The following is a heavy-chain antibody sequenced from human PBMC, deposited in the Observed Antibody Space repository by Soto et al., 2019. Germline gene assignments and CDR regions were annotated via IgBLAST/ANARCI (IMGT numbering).Heavy chain of an antibody. CDR3: AGESDYYYGMDV. Sequence: GSLRLSWAASGFTLSSYSMNWVRQAPGKGLEWVSYISSSSSTIYYADSVKGRFTISRDNAKNSLYLQMNSLRDEDTAVYYFAGESDYYYGMDVWGQGTTVTVSS. CDR1: GFTLSSYS. V-gene: IGHV3-48*02. J-gene: IGHJ6*02. CDR2: ISSSSSTI.